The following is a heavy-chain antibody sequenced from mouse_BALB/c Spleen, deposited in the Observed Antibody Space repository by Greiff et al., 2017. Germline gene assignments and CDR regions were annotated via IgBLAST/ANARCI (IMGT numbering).Heavy chain of an antibody. J-gene: IGHJ2*01. Sequence: EVQLQQSGPSLVKPSQTLSLTCSVTGDSITSGYWNWVRKFPGNKLEYMGYISYSGSTYYNPSLKSRISITRDTSKNQYYLQLKSVTTEDTAAYYCARWGQLWSFDYWGQGTTLTVSS. CDR3: ARWGQLWSFDY. D-gene: IGHD6-1*01. CDR2: ISYSGST. CDR1: GDSITSGY. V-gene: IGHV3-8*02.